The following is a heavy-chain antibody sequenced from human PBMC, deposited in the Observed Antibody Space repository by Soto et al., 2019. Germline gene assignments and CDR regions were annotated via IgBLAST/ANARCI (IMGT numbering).Heavy chain of an antibody. CDR2: IYSGGST. J-gene: IGHJ6*02. CDR3: ARAWGDYYYCGMDV. CDR1: GFTVSSNY. D-gene: IGHD3-16*01. Sequence: EVQLVESGGGLIQPGGSLRLSCAASGFTVSSNYMRWVRQAPGKGLEWVSVIYSGGSTYYADSVKGRFTISRDNSKNTLYLQMNNLRADDTAVYYCARAWGDYYYCGMDVWGQGTTVTVSS. V-gene: IGHV3-53*01.